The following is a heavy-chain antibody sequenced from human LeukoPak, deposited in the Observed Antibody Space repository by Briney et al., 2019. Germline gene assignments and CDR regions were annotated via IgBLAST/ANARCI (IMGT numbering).Heavy chain of an antibody. CDR2: IYHSGST. D-gene: IGHD3-22*01. J-gene: IGHJ4*02. Sequence: SETLSLTCTVSGGSISSGGYYWSWIRQPPGKGLEWIGYIYHSGSTYYNPSLKSRVTISVDRSKNQFSLKLSSVTAADTAVYYCARDGYYDSSGYYYLKVHQYYFDYWGQGTLVTVSS. CDR1: GGSISSGGYY. CDR3: ARDGYYDSSGYYYLKVHQYYFDY. V-gene: IGHV4-30-2*01.